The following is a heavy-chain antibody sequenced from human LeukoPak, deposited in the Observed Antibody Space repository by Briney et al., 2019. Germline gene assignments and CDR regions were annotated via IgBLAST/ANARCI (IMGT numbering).Heavy chain of an antibody. CDR2: IIPIFGTA. CDR3: ARDEGDIVATITFQGAFDI. J-gene: IGHJ3*02. Sequence: ASVKVSCKASAGTFSSYAISWVRQAPGQGLEWMGGIIPIFGTANYAQKFQGRVTITADKSTSTAYMELSSLRSEDTAVYYCARDEGDIVATITFQGAFDIWGQGTMVTVSS. D-gene: IGHD5-12*01. CDR1: AGTFSSYA. V-gene: IGHV1-69*06.